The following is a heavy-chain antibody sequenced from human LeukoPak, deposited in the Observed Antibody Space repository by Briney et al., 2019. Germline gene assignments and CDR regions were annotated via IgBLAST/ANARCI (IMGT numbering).Heavy chain of an antibody. D-gene: IGHD3-10*01. CDR3: ARGRDGSELDY. CDR2: IYHSGTP. V-gene: IGHV4-30-2*01. Sequence: PSQTLSLTCAVTGASISSGGYSWSWIRQPPGKGLEWIGKIYHSGTPYYNPSPKNRVTIPVDRSKNQFSLQLTSVTAADTAVYYCARGRDGSELDYWGQGTLVTVSS. J-gene: IGHJ4*02. CDR1: GASISSGGYS.